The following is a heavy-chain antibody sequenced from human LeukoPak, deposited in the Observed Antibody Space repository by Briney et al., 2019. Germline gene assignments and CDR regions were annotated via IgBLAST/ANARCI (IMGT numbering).Heavy chain of an antibody. CDR2: ISAYNGNT. J-gene: IGHJ3*02. V-gene: IGHV1-18*01. CDR1: GYTFPMYG. CDR3: ARARYLTGSRDDAFDI. D-gene: IGHD1-26*01. Sequence: ASVNVSCKASGYTFPMYGVSWVRLAPGQGLEWMAWISAYNGNTDYAQNFQGRVTMTTDTSTSTAYMELRSLRSDDTAVYYCARARYLTGSRDDAFDIWGQGTVVTVSS.